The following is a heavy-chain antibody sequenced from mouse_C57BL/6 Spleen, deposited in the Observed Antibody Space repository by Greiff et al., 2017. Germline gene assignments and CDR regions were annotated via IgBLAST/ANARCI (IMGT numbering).Heavy chain of an antibody. V-gene: IGHV5-17*01. Sequence: EVKLMESGGGLVKPGGSLKLSCAASGFTFSDYGMHWVRQAPEKGLEWVAYISSGSSTIYYADTVKGRFPISRDNAKNTLFLQMTSLRSEDTAMYYCARPLYYEAMDYWGQGTSVTVSS. CDR1: GFTFSDYG. CDR3: ARPLYYEAMDY. D-gene: IGHD1-1*01. CDR2: ISSGSSTI. J-gene: IGHJ4*01.